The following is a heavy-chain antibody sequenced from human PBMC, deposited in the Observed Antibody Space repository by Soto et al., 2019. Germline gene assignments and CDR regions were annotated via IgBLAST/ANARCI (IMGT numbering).Heavy chain of an antibody. V-gene: IGHV1-2*04. D-gene: IGHD6-19*01. Sequence: GASVKVSCKAAGYTFTVYYMHWGRQAPGQGLEWMGWINPNSGGTNYAQKFQGWVTMTRDTSISTAYMELSRLRSDDTAVYYCARNSGYSSGWYYMDVWGKGTTVTVSS. J-gene: IGHJ6*03. CDR1: GYTFTVYY. CDR2: INPNSGGT. CDR3: ARNSGYSSGWYYMDV.